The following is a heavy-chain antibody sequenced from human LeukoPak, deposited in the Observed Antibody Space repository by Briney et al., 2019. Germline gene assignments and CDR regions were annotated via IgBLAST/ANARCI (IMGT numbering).Heavy chain of an antibody. J-gene: IGHJ4*02. D-gene: IGHD4-17*01. CDR3: AKPNRYGDYSFFGV. Sequence: GGSLRLSCAASGFTFSTSAMHWVRQAPGKGLEWVAVMSYDGNNKYYADSVKGRFTISRDNSKNTLYLQMNSLRAEDTAVYYCAKPNRYGDYSFFGVWGQGTLVTVSS. CDR2: MSYDGNNK. CDR1: GFTFSTSA. V-gene: IGHV3-30*18.